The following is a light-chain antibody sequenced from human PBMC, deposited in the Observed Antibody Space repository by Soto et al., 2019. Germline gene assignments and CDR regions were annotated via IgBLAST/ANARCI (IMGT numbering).Light chain of an antibody. CDR2: DVV. CDR3: SSYTSTMTNV. J-gene: IGLJ1*01. V-gene: IGLV2-14*03. Sequence: SALTQPASVNGSPGRSITISCTGTSSDVGGFNSVSWYQLRPGTAPKLILYDVVDRPSGVSYRFSGSKSGNTASLTISGLQAADEADYFCSSYTSTMTNVFGSVTKVTVL. CDR1: SSDVGGFNS.